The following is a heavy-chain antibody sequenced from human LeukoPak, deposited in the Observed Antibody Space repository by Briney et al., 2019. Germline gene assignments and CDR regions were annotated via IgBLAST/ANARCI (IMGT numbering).Heavy chain of an antibody. V-gene: IGHV4-38-2*02. CDR1: GYSISSGYY. CDR3: ARVRCSSTSCYPPGTYYFDY. J-gene: IGHJ4*02. Sequence: SETLSLTCTVSGYSISSGYYWGWIRQPPGKGLEWIGSIYHSGRTFYNPSLKSRVTISVDTSKNQFSLKLSSVTAADTAVYYCARVRCSSTSCYPPGTYYFDYWGQGTLVTVS. D-gene: IGHD2-2*01. CDR2: IYHSGRT.